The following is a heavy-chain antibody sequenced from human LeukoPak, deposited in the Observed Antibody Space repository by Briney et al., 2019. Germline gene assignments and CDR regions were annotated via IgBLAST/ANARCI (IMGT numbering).Heavy chain of an antibody. CDR1: GASISSFY. CDR2: IYTSGST. D-gene: IGHD2-15*01. J-gene: IGHJ6*03. V-gene: IGHV4-4*07. CDR3: ARGIVVVAQLGFYFYYMDV. Sequence: SETLSLTCSASGASISSFYWSWIRQPAGKGLEWIGRIYTSGSTNYNPSLKSRVTISVDTSKNQFSLKLSSVTAADTAVYYCARGIVVVAQLGFYFYYMDVWGKGTTVTISS.